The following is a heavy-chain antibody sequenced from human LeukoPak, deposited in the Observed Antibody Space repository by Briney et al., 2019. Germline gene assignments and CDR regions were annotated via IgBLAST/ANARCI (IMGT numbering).Heavy chain of an antibody. V-gene: IGHV1-2*02. CDR2: INPNSGGT. Sequence: ASVKVSCKASGYTFTGYYMHWVRQAPGQGLEWMGWINPNSGGTNYAQKFQGRVTMTRDTSISTAYMELSRLRSDDTAVYYCARDRAPYYYYSSAYYFDYWGQGTLVTVSS. CDR3: ARDRAPYYYYSSAYYFDY. D-gene: IGHD3-22*01. J-gene: IGHJ4*02. CDR1: GYTFTGYY.